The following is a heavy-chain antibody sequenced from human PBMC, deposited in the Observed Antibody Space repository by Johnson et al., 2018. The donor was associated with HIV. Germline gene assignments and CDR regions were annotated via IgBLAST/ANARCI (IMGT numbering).Heavy chain of an antibody. CDR1: GFTVSSNY. CDR3: ARFGMGSSGDAFDI. V-gene: IGHV3-66*01. CDR2: IYSGGST. D-gene: IGHD6-25*01. Sequence: EVQLVESGGGLIQPGGSLRLSCAASGFTVSSNYMSWVRQAPGKGLEWVSVIYSGGSTYYADSVKGRFTISRDNSKNTLYLQMNSLRAEDTAVYYCARFGMGSSGDAFDIWGQGTMVTVSS. J-gene: IGHJ3*02.